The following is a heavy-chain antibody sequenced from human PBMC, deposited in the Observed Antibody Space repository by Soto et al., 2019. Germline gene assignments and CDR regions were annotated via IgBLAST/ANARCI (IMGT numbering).Heavy chain of an antibody. CDR1: GFTFSSYG. V-gene: IGHV3-30*18. Sequence: HPGGSLRLSCAASGFTFSSYGMHWVRQAPGKGLEWVAVISHDGSNKYYADSVKGRFTISRDNSKNTLYLQMNSLRAEDTAVYYCAKGVVAGYMAGFDPWGQGTLVTVSS. J-gene: IGHJ5*02. D-gene: IGHD6-19*01. CDR3: AKGVVAGYMAGFDP. CDR2: ISHDGSNK.